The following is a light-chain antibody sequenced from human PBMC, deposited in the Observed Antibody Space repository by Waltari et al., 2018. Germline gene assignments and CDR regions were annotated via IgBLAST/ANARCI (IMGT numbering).Light chain of an antibody. Sequence: DIVMTQSPDSLAVSLGERATINCKSSQSVLYSSNNKNYLAWYQQKPGQPPKLLIYWASTRESGVPDRLSGSGSGTDFTLTIRSLQAEDVAVYYCQQFYSTPFTFGPGTKVDLK. V-gene: IGKV4-1*01. CDR3: QQFYSTPFT. J-gene: IGKJ3*01. CDR2: WAS. CDR1: QSVLYSSNNKNY.